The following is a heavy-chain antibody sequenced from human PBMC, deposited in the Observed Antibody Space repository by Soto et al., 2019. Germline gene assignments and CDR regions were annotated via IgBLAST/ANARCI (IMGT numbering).Heavy chain of an antibody. CDR2: VSYNVRT. J-gene: IGHJ4*02. V-gene: IGHV4-39*01. CDR1: GGSISSRSYF. D-gene: IGHD6-19*01. Sequence: QLLLQESGPGLVKLSETLFLTCTVSGGSISSRSYFWGWIRQPPGKGLEWIGSVSYNVRTYSNPSLKGRLTISVDTSKNRFFRKLTYVTAADRAVYYCARQAVDERYSSGWYFDAWGQGTLVTVSS. CDR3: ARQAVDERYSSGWYFDA.